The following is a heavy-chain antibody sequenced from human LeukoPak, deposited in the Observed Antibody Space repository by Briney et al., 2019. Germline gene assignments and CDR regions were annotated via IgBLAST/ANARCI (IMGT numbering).Heavy chain of an antibody. CDR1: GGSFSGYH. CDR2: INHRGST. J-gene: IGHJ5*02. V-gene: IGHV4-34*01. CDR3: ARDLGTLYSGSYYDYNWFDP. Sequence: KPSETLSLTCAVYGGSFSGYHWSWIRQPPGKGLEWIGEINHRGSTNYNPSLKSRVTISVDTSKNQFSLKLSSVTAADTAVYYCARDLGTLYSGSYYDYNWFDPWGQGTLVTVSS. D-gene: IGHD1-26*01.